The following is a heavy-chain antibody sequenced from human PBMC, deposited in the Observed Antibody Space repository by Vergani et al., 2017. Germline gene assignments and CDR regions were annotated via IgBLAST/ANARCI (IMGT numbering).Heavy chain of an antibody. CDR3: VRDSATYTSGTDGMAV. V-gene: IGHV3-20*04. CDR2: INYSGRRF. Sequence: ELQLVESGGGLVQPGGSLRLSCVSSGFDFSDYAMGWVRQAPGKGLEWVSSINYSGRRFHYGDSVKGRFTISRDNARNSLYLQMDSLRVEDTASYFCVRDSATYTSGTDGMAVWGQGTTVTVSS. J-gene: IGHJ6*02. CDR1: GFDFSDYA. D-gene: IGHD3-10*01.